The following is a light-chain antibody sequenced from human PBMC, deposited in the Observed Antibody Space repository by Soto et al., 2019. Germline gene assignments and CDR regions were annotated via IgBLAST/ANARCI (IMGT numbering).Light chain of an antibody. CDR2: DNN. Sequence: QSVLTQPPSVSAAPGQKVTISCSGSSSNIGNNYVSWYQQLPGTAPKLLIYDNNKRPSGIPDRFSGSKSGTSATLGITGLQTGDEADYYCGTWDGSLSAGVVFGGGTK. J-gene: IGLJ2*01. V-gene: IGLV1-51*01. CDR3: GTWDGSLSAGVV. CDR1: SSNIGNNY.